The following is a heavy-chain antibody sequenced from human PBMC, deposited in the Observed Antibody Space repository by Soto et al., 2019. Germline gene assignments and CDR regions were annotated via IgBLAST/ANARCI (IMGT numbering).Heavy chain of an antibody. J-gene: IGHJ4*02. CDR2: ISTDGSVT. Sequence: GGSLRLSCAASGLIFSNYKVHWVRQAPGKGLVWVSRISTDGSVTDYADSVKGRFTVSRDNAKNTLYLQMNSLRAEDTAVYYCARVSAGLHNWGQETLFTVPS. V-gene: IGHV3-74*01. CDR3: ARVSAGLHN. CDR1: GLIFSNYK. D-gene: IGHD6-13*01.